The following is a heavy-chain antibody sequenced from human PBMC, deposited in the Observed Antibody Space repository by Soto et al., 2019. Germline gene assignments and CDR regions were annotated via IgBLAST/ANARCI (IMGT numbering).Heavy chain of an antibody. CDR1: GCSLDDYA. J-gene: IGHJ4*02. Sequence: QPGGSLRLSCTAAGCSLDDYAMSWSRQSPGNGREWVGFIRSKAYGGTTEYAASVKGRFTISRDDSKSIAYLQMNSLRTEDTAVYYCTRDRLYSSSWYGLRASDYWGQGTLVTVSS. CDR2: IRSKAYGGTT. CDR3: TRDRLYSSSWYGLRASDY. V-gene: IGHV3-49*03. D-gene: IGHD6-13*01.